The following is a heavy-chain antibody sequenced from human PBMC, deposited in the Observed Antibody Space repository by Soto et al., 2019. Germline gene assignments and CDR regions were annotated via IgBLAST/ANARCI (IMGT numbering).Heavy chain of an antibody. J-gene: IGHJ4*02. CDR2: INPTSGAT. V-gene: IGHV1-2*02. CDR3: TRDPDYGDYWGYFFDY. Sequence: QVQLVQSGAEVKKPGASVKVSCKTSGYTFAAFFIHWIRQAPGQGLEWMGWINPTSGATVSAQKFQDRVTMTRDTSFSTAYMELRGLKSDDTAVYYCTRDPDYGDYWGYFFDYWGQGTPVSVSS. CDR1: GYTFAAFF. D-gene: IGHD4-17*01.